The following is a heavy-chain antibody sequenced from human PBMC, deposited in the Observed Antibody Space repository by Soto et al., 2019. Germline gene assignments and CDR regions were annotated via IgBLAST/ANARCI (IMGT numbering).Heavy chain of an antibody. CDR2: INSNGSVL. CDR1: GLTFRSYW. J-gene: IGHJ6*02. Sequence: GGSLRLSCAASGLTFRSYWMHWVRQAPGKGLVWVSYINSNGSVLYYVDSVKGRFTISKDNAKKTVYLQMNSLRIEDTAVYYCAKWGLSGHGMDVWGQGTTVTVSS. CDR3: AKWGLSGHGMDV. D-gene: IGHD7-27*01. V-gene: IGHV3-48*04.